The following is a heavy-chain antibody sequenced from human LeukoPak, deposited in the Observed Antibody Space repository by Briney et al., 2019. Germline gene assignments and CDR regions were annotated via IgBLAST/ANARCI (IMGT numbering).Heavy chain of an antibody. CDR1: GGSLSSYY. D-gene: IGHD6-6*01. J-gene: IGHJ5*02. CDR3: ARDRLYSSSSGDWFDP. Sequence: SETLSLTCTVSGGSLSSYYWRWIREPPGKGREGSGDIYYSGSTNYNPSLKSRVTMSVDTSKNQFSLKLSSVTAADTAVYYCARDRLYSSSSGDWFDPWGQGTLVTVSS. CDR2: IYYSGST. V-gene: IGHV4-59*12.